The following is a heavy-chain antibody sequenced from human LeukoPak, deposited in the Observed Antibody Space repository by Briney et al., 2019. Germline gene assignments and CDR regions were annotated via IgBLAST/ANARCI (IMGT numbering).Heavy chain of an antibody. V-gene: IGHV1-18*01. CDR3: ARVERGPMPLFDP. CDR2: ISAYNGNT. J-gene: IGHJ5*02. Sequence: ASVTVSFTASGYTFTIYGISWVRQAPGQGVEWMGWISAYNGNTNYAQKLQGRVTMTTDTATSTAYMELRSLRSDDTAVYYCARVERGPMPLFDPWGQGTLVTVSS. CDR1: GYTFTIYG. D-gene: IGHD2-2*01.